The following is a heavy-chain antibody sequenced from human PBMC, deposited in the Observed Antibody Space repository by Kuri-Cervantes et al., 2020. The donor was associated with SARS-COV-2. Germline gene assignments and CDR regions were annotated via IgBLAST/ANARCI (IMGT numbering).Heavy chain of an antibody. V-gene: IGHV3-33*01. J-gene: IGHJ2*01. D-gene: IGHD3-22*01. CDR2: IWYDGINK. CDR3: AREYVYDTTGYFYWYFDL. Sequence: GESLKISCAASGFTFSSYGMHWVRQAPGKGLEWVALIWYDGINKYYADSVKGRFTISRDNSKNTLYLQMNSLRAEDTAVYHCAREYVYDTTGYFYWYFDLWGRGTLVTVSS. CDR1: GFTFSSYG.